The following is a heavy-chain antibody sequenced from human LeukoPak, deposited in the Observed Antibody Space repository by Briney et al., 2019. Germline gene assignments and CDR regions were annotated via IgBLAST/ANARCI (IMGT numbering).Heavy chain of an antibody. V-gene: IGHV3-7*01. CDR3: AIVIAAAGTEIDY. CDR1: GFTFSSYW. D-gene: IGHD6-13*01. CDR2: IKQDGSEK. J-gene: IGHJ4*02. Sequence: GGSLRLSCAASGFTFSSYWMSWVRQAPGKGLEWVANIKQDGSEKYYVDSVKGRFTISRDNAKNSLYLQMNSLRAEDTAVYYCAIVIAAAGTEIDYWGQGTLVTVSS.